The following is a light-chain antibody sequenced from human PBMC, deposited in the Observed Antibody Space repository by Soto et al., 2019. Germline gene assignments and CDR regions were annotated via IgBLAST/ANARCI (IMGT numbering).Light chain of an antibody. J-gene: IGLJ2*01. CDR3: ASWDDSLTGVV. CDR2: SNN. CDR1: SSNIGSNT. Sequence: QSVLTQPPSASGTPGQSVTISCSGSSSNIGSNTVNWYQQLPGTAPKLLIYSNNQRPSGVPDRFSGSKSGTSASLAISGLQCEDEADYYCASWDDSLTGVVFGGGTKLTVL. V-gene: IGLV1-44*01.